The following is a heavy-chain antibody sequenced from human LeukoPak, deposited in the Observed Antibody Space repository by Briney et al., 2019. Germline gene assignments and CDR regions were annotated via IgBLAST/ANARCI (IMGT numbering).Heavy chain of an antibody. CDR2: ISYDGINE. J-gene: IGHJ6*02. CDR3: ARERTTRPHYYYAMDV. CDR1: GFTFSSYA. Sequence: GKSLRLSCAASGFTFSSYAMHWVRQAPGKGLEWVALISYDGINEYHADSVKGRFTISSDNSKNTLYLQMRSLRTEDTAVYYCARERTTRPHYYYAMDVWGQGTTVTVSS. D-gene: IGHD4-11*01. V-gene: IGHV3-30-3*01.